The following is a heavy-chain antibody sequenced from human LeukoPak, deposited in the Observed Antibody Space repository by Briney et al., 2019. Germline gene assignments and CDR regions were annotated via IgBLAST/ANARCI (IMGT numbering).Heavy chain of an antibody. CDR1: GFSVSSNY. D-gene: IGHD3-10*01. CDR2: IYSDGTT. CDR3: ARGDRGSGSYY. J-gene: IGHJ4*02. V-gene: IGHV3-53*01. Sequence: PGGSLRLSCAASGFSVSSNYMSWVRQAPGKGLEWVSVIYSDGTTYYTDSVKGRFTISRDNSKNTLYLQMDSLTAEDTAVYYCARGDRGSGSYYWGRGTLVTVSS.